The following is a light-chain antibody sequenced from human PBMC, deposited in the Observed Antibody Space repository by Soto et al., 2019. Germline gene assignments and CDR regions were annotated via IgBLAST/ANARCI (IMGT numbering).Light chain of an antibody. V-gene: IGLV2-11*01. J-gene: IGLJ2*01. Sequence: QSALTQPRSVSGSPGQSVTISCTGTSSDVGGYNFVSWYQHHPGRAPKLMIYDVTKRPSGVPDRFSGSKSGNTAPLTISGLQAEDEAGYHCCSFAGSYTLVFGGGTQLTVL. CDR2: DVT. CDR1: SSDVGGYNF. CDR3: CSFAGSYTLV.